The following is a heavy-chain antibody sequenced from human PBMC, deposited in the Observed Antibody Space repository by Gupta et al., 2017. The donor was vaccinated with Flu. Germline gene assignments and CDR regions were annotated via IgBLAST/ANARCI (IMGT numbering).Heavy chain of an antibody. V-gene: IGHV4-31*03. CDR1: AGPFSSGGYS. Sequence: QVQLQESGPGLVRPSQTLSLTCTVSAGPFSSGGYSWSWVRQPTGKGLEWIGYIYYSGNTYYNPSLKSRLTISVDTSKNQFSLKLSSLTAADTAVYYCARGLGYCSGVSCHNWFDPWGQGTLVTVSS. CDR3: ARGLGYCSGVSCHNWFDP. CDR2: IYYSGNT. D-gene: IGHD2-15*01. J-gene: IGHJ5*02.